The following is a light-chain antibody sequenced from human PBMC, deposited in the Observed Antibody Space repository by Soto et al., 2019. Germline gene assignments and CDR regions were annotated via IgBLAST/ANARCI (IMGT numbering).Light chain of an antibody. CDR2: GAS. Sequence: EIVVTQSPDTLSLSPGERAALSCRVSLNIYTNFGWYQQKPGQAPSLLIYGASARATGVPARFSGSGSGTDFTLTISSLQPEDFAVYYCQQYNNWPPFMYTFGQGTKVDIK. CDR3: QQYNNWPPFMYT. J-gene: IGKJ2*01. V-gene: IGKV3-15*01. CDR1: LNIYTN.